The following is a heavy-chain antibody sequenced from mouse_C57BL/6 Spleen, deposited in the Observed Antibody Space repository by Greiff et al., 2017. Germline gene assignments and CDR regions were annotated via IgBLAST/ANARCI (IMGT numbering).Heavy chain of an antibody. CDR3: ARTYYSNHYLDY. Sequence: EVKLVESGGGLVKPGGSLKLSCAASGFTFSDYGMHWVRQAPEKGLEWVAYISSGSSTIYYADTVKGRFTISRDNAKNTLFLQMTSLRSEDTAMYYCARTYYSNHYLDYWGQGTTLTVSS. J-gene: IGHJ2*01. CDR2: ISSGSSTI. V-gene: IGHV5-17*01. D-gene: IGHD2-5*01. CDR1: GFTFSDYG.